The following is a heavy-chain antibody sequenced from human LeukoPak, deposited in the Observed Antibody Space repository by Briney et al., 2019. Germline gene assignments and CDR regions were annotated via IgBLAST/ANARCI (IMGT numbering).Heavy chain of an antibody. CDR1: GYTFSTYG. CDR3: ARGTTADIDY. D-gene: IGHD5-12*01. J-gene: IGHJ4*02. V-gene: IGHV1-18*01. CDR2: ISTYNGNT. Sequence: ASVKDSCTASGYTFSTYGISWVRQAPGQGLEWMGWISTYNGNTNYAQKLQGRVTMTTDTSTSTAYMELRSLRSDDTAVYYCARGTTADIDYWGQGTLVTVSS.